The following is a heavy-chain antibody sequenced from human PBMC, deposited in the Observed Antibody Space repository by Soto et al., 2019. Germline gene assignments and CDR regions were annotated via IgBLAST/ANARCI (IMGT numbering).Heavy chain of an antibody. CDR1: GFTFSSYS. D-gene: IGHD3-3*01. Sequence: GGSLRLSCAASGFTFSSYSMNWVRQAPGKGLEWVSYISSSSSTIYYADSVKGRFTISRDNAKNSLYLQMNSLRAKDTAVYYCARGSITIFGVVITTPYYYYYYMDVWGKGTTVTVSS. J-gene: IGHJ6*03. CDR2: ISSSSSTI. CDR3: ARGSITIFGVVITTPYYYYYYMDV. V-gene: IGHV3-48*01.